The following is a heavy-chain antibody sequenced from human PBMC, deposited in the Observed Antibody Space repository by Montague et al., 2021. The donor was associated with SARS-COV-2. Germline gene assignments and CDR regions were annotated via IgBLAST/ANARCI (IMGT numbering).Heavy chain of an antibody. CDR1: GGSISSYY. CDR3: ASQVPDFWSGIDY. CDR2: IYYSGST. V-gene: IGHV4-59*01. Sequence: SETLSLTCTVSGGSISSYYWSWIRQPPGKGLEWIGYIYYSGSTNYNPSLKSRVTISVDTSKNQFSLKLSSVTAADTAVYCRASQVPDFWSGIDYWGQGTLVTVSS. J-gene: IGHJ4*02. D-gene: IGHD3-3*01.